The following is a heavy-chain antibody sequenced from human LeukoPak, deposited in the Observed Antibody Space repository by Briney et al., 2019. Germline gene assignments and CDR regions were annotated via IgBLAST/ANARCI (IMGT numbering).Heavy chain of an antibody. J-gene: IGHJ4*02. CDR2: ISWTSGSI. CDR3: AKGIAAAGPSDY. Sequence: GGSLRLSCAASGVTFDDYAMHWVRQAPGKGLEWVSGISWTSGSIGYAASVKGRFTISRDNAKNSLYLQMNSLRAEDTALYYCAKGIAAAGPSDYWGQGTLVTVSS. CDR1: GVTFDDYA. V-gene: IGHV3-9*01. D-gene: IGHD6-13*01.